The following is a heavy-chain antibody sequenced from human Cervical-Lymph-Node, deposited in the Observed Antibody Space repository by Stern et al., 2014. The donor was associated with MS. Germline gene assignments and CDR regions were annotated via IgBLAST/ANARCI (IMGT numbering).Heavy chain of an antibody. CDR3: ARGLLGRENAFDI. V-gene: IGHV1-18*01. CDR2: ISAYKCNT. J-gene: IGHJ3*02. CDR1: GYTFTSYG. D-gene: IGHD2-15*01. Sequence: VQLVESGAEVKKPGASVKVSCKASGYTFTSYGISWVRQAPGQGLEWMGWISAYKCNTSYAQKLQSRVTSTTDTSTSTAYMELRSLRSDDTAVYYCARGLLGRENAFDIWGQGTMVTVSS.